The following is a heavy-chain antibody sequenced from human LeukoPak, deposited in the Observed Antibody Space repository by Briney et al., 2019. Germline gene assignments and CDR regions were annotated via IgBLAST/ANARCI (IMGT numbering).Heavy chain of an antibody. V-gene: IGHV3-30-3*01. J-gene: IGHJ4*02. Sequence: GGSLRLSCAASGFTFSSYAMHWVRQAPGKGLEWVAVISYDGSNKYYADSVKGRFTISRDNSKNTLYLQMNSLRAEDTAVYYCARDSSGWYYFDYWGQGTLVTVSS. CDR3: ARDSSGWYYFDY. CDR2: ISYDGSNK. CDR1: GFTFSSYA. D-gene: IGHD6-19*01.